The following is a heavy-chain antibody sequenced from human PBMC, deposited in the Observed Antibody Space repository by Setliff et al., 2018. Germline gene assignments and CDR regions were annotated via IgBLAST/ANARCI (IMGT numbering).Heavy chain of an antibody. CDR3: ARVDCSSTSCYAGIYYYYMDV. CDR2: IIPILGIA. J-gene: IGHJ6*03. Sequence: SVKVSCKASGYTFTSYAISWVRQAPGQGLEWMGGIIPILGIANYAQKFQGRVTITADKSTSTAYMELSSLRSEDTAVYSCARVDCSSTSCYAGIYYYYMDVWGKGTTVTVSS. V-gene: IGHV1-69*10. D-gene: IGHD2-2*01. CDR1: GYTFTSYA.